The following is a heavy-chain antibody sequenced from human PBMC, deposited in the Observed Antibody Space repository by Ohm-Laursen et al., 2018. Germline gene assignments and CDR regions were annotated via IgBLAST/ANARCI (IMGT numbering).Heavy chain of an antibody. V-gene: IGHV3-21*01. J-gene: IGHJ6*02. CDR2: ISSSSSYI. D-gene: IGHD5-12*01. CDR1: GLTFRSYS. CDR3: ARDVAHGGYGFGMDV. Sequence: SLRLSCSAFGLTFRSYSMNRVRQAPGKGLEWVSSISSSSSYIYYADSVKGRFTISRDNAKNTLYLQMNSLRAEDTAVYYCARDVAHGGYGFGMDVWGQGTTVTVSS.